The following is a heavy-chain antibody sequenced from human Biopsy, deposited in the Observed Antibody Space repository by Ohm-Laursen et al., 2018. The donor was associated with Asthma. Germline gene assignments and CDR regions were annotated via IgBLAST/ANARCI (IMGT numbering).Heavy chain of an antibody. CDR2: ISVYNGNT. D-gene: IGHD3-10*01. CDR1: GYTFNSAG. J-gene: IGHJ6*02. V-gene: IGHV1-18*01. CDR3: ARAVDYSHYYGIDV. Sequence: GASVKVSCNTSGYTFNSAGITWVRQAPGQELEWMGWISVYNGNTKVAQKLQDRVTMITDTSTSTAYMELRSLRSDDTAVYFCARAVDYSHYYGIDVWGQGTTVTVS.